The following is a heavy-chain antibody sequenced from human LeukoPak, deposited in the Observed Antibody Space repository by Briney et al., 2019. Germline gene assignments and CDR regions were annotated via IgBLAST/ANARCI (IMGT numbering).Heavy chain of an antibody. Sequence: GGSLRLSCAASGFTVSSNYMSWVRQAPGKGLEWVSVIYSGGSTYYADSVKGRFTISRDNSKNTLYLQMNSLRAEDTAVYYCARTRRDGYNYGAYYFDYWGQGTLVTVSP. CDR2: IYSGGST. V-gene: IGHV3-53*01. CDR1: GFTVSSNY. D-gene: IGHD5-24*01. CDR3: ARTRRDGYNYGAYYFDY. J-gene: IGHJ4*02.